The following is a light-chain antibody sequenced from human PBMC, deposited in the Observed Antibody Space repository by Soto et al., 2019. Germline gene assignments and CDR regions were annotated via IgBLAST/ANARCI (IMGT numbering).Light chain of an antibody. Sequence: DIVLTHTQFSLSSSPAERAPFSGGSSQGISSNLAWYQRKPGKAPKLLIYGASTRATGIPARFSGSGSGTDFTLKISHVEADDVGIYYCLQGTQYPPTFGPGTKV. V-gene: IGKV3-15*01. CDR2: GAS. CDR3: LQGTQYPPT. CDR1: QGISSN. J-gene: IGKJ1*01.